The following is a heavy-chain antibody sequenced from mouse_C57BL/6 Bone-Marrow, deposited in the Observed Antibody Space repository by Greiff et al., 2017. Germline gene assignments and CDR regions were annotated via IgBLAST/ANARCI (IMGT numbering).Heavy chain of an antibody. Sequence: EVKLQESVAELVRPGASVKLSCTASGFNIKNTYMHWVKQRPEQGLEWIGRIDPANGNTKYAPKFQGKATITADTSSNTAYLQLSSLTSEDTAIYYCASTDYDGAWFAYWGQGTLVTVSA. CDR3: ASTDYDGAWFAY. V-gene: IGHV14-3*01. CDR1: GFNIKNTY. CDR2: IDPANGNT. D-gene: IGHD2-4*01. J-gene: IGHJ3*01.